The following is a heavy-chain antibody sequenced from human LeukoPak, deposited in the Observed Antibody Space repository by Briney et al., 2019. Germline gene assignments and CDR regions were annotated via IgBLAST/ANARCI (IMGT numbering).Heavy chain of an antibody. D-gene: IGHD3-9*01. J-gene: IGHJ4*02. CDR1: GGSISTYY. CDR3: ARTYYDILTGDDY. V-gene: IGHV4-4*07. CDR2: FCTSGNS. Sequence: SETLSLTCSVSGGSISTYYWSWIRQPAGKGLEWIGRFCTSGNSYYNPSLKSRVTMSVDTSKNQFSLKLSSVTAADTAVYYCARTYYDILTGDDYWGQGTLVTVSS.